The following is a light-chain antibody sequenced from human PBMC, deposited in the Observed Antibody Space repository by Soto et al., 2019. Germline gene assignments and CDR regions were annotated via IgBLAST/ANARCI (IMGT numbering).Light chain of an antibody. V-gene: IGKV3-15*01. CDR3: QQYKNGPWT. CDR1: QRVXSH. CDR2: SAS. J-gene: IGKJ1*01. Sequence: IVMTQCAATLSVSPGESATLSCRASQRVXSHFRWFERKPGQAPRTLXSSASTRATGIPARFSGSGSVTEFTLTISSLHSEDFAVYYCQQYKNGPWTFGQGTKVDIK.